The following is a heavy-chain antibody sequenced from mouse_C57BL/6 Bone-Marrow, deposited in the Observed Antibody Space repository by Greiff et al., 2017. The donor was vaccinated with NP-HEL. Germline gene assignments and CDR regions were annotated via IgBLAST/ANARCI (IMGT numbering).Heavy chain of an antibody. CDR3: ARDPVVATDWYFDV. D-gene: IGHD1-1*01. CDR2: ISSGSSTI. CDR1: GFPFSDYG. V-gene: IGHV5-17*01. J-gene: IGHJ1*03. Sequence: EVMLVESGGGLVQPGGSLKLSCAASGFPFSDYGMHWVRQAPEKGLEWVAYISSGSSTISYADTVNGRFTISRDNANHPLFLQMTSQRSEDTAMDYGARDPVVATDWYFDVWGTGTTVTVSS.